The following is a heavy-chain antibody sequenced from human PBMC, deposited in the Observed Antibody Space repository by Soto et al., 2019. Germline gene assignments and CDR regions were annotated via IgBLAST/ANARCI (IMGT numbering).Heavy chain of an antibody. CDR1: GLSFSNAW. Sequence: PRRSLRRSCSASGLSFSNAWMSWVRQAPRRALQWVRRIKSKTDGGTTDYAAPVKGRFTISRDDSKNRLYLQMHSFKTEAAPVYYCTTDSSGYYEYRLGYWGKGTLVTVYS. D-gene: IGHD3-22*01. J-gene: IGHJ4*02. CDR3: TTDSSGYYEYRLGY. V-gene: IGHV3-15*01. CDR2: IKSKTDGGTT.